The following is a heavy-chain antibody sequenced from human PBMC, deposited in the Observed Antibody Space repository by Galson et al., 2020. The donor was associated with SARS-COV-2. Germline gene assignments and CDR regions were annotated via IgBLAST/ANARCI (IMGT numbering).Heavy chain of an antibody. Sequence: GGSLRLSCAASGFTFDDYAMHWVRQAPGKGLEWVSGISWNSGSIGYADSVKGRFTISRDNAKNSLYLQMNSLRAEDTALYYCAKDISPLQQLPDYWGQGTLVTVSS. CDR3: AKDISPLQQLPDY. CDR1: GFTFDDYA. D-gene: IGHD6-13*01. CDR2: ISWNSGSI. J-gene: IGHJ4*02. V-gene: IGHV3-9*01.